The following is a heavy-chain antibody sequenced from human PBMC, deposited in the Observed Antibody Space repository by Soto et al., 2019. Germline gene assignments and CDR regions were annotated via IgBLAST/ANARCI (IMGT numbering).Heavy chain of an antibody. CDR2: INPNSGGT. CDR3: ARDLGAMASGSYYNGPPHNVFEY. J-gene: IGHJ4*02. Sequence: ASVKVSCKASGYTFTGYYMHWVRQAPGQGLGWMGWINPNSGGTNYAQKFQGWVTMTRDTSISTAYMELSRLRSDDTAVYYCARDLGAMASGSYYNGPPHNVFEYRGQGTLVTVTS. D-gene: IGHD3-10*01. CDR1: GYTFTGYY. V-gene: IGHV1-2*04.